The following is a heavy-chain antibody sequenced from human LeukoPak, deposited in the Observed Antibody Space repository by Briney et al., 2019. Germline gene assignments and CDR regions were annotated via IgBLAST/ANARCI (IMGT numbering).Heavy chain of an antibody. V-gene: IGHV1-69*05. D-gene: IGHD2-15*01. CDR1: GDTFSSGA. Sequence: SVKVSCKASGDTFSSGAFSWVRQAPGQGLEWMGRIIPVFGTTNYAQRFQGRVTITTDESTSTAYMELSSLRSEDTAVYYCARGPLVVVNWSDPWGQGTLVTVSS. CDR3: ARGPLVVVNWSDP. CDR2: IIPVFGTT. J-gene: IGHJ5*02.